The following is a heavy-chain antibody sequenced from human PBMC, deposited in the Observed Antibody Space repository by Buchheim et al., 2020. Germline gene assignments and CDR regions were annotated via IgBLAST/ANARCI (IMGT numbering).Heavy chain of an antibody. Sequence: QVQLVESGGGLVKPGTSLRLSCAASGFTFSDYYMSWIRQAPGKGLEWVSYISNSGAAIYYADSVKGRCTISRDNVNDSLFLQMNSLRAEETAVYYCARTRSGSYYDSWGQGTL. D-gene: IGHD3-10*01. CDR2: ISNSGAAI. CDR3: ARTRSGSYYDS. V-gene: IGHV3-11*01. CDR1: GFTFSDYY. J-gene: IGHJ4*02.